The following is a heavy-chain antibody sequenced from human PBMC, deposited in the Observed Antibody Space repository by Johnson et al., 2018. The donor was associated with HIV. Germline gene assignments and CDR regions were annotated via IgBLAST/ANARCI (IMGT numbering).Heavy chain of an antibody. D-gene: IGHD3-9*01. Sequence: VQLVESGGGVVQPGRSLRLSCAASGFTFSSYGMHWVRQAPGKGLASISYLSSSGRTIYYADSVKGRFTMSRDNAKKSLYLQMNSLRAEDTAVYYCAREEGTDILTRGDAFDIWGQGTMVTVSS. J-gene: IGHJ3*02. CDR1: GFTFSSYG. V-gene: IGHV3-48*04. CDR3: AREEGTDILTRGDAFDI. CDR2: LSSSGRTI.